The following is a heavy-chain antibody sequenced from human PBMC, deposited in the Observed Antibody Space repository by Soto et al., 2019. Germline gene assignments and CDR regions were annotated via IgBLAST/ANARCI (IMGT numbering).Heavy chain of an antibody. J-gene: IGHJ5*02. CDR3: ARRIAAAGRNWFDP. CDR1: GFTFSSYG. V-gene: IGHV3-33*01. D-gene: IGHD6-13*01. Sequence: QVQLVESGGGVVQPGRSLRLSCAASGFTFSSYGMHWVRQAPGKGLEWVAVIWYDGSNKYYADSMKGRFTISRDNSKNTLYLQMNSLRAEDTAVYYCARRIAAAGRNWFDPWGQGTLVTVSS. CDR2: IWYDGSNK.